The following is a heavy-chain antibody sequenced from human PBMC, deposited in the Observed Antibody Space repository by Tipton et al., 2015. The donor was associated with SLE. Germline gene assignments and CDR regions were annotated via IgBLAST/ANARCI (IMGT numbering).Heavy chain of an antibody. Sequence: LSLTCDVTGFSIRSGSFWGWIRQPPGKGLEWIGNIYYSGKTFYNPSLKSRVTVSVDTSKNQFSLNLKSVTAADTAVYYCARQGAAVTMSGWFDPWGQGTLVTVSS. CDR3: ARQGAAVTMSGWFDP. D-gene: IGHD4-17*01. J-gene: IGHJ5*02. V-gene: IGHV4-28*01. CDR1: GFSIRSGSF. CDR2: IYYSGKT.